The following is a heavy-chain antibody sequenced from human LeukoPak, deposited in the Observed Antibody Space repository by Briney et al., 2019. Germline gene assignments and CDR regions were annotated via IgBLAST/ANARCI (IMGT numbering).Heavy chain of an antibody. J-gene: IGHJ6*02. Sequence: ASVKVSCKASGYPFTGYYMHWVRQAPGQGLEWMGWINPNSGGTNYAQKFQGRVTMTRDTSISTAYMELSRLRSDDTAVYYCARFPTDYDFWSGYYIHYYYGMDVWGQGTTVTVSS. V-gene: IGHV1-2*02. CDR3: ARFPTDYDFWSGYYIHYYYGMDV. D-gene: IGHD3-3*01. CDR1: GYPFTGYY. CDR2: INPNSGGT.